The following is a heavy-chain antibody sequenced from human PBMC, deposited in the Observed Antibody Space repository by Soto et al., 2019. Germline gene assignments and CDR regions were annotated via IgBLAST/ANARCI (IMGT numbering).Heavy chain of an antibody. V-gene: IGHV1-2*02. J-gene: IGHJ3*02. CDR2: INPNSGGT. D-gene: IGHD3-3*01. Sequence: ASVKVSCKDSGYTFTGYYMHWVRQAPGQGLEWMGWINPNSGGTNYAQKFQGRVTMTRDTSISTAYMELSRLRSDDTAVYYCARPYDFWSGYYRRVDAFDIWGQGTMVTVSS. CDR3: ARPYDFWSGYYRRVDAFDI. CDR1: GYTFTGYY.